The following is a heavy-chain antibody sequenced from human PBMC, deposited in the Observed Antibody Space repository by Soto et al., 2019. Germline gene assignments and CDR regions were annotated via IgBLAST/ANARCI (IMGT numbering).Heavy chain of an antibody. D-gene: IGHD6-19*01. CDR2: IYYSGRT. CDR1: GGSISRYY. Sequence: QVQLQESGPGLVKPSETLSLTCTVSGGSISRYYWSWIRQPPGKGLEWIGYIYYSGRTNYNPSLKSRVTISLDTSKSRFSLKLSSVTAADTAVYYCARDRQAVAGNYYYYGLDVWGQGTTVTVSS. CDR3: ARDRQAVAGNYYYYGLDV. V-gene: IGHV4-59*01. J-gene: IGHJ6*02.